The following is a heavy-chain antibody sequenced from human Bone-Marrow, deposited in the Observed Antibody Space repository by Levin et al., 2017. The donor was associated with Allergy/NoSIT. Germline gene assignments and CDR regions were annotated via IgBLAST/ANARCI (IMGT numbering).Heavy chain of an antibody. CDR3: AREAPNSGSYWNDWYFDL. CDR2: IGTTGDT. CDR1: GFTFSRSD. V-gene: IGHV3-13*01. J-gene: IGHJ2*01. D-gene: IGHD3-22*01. Sequence: GESLKISCAASGFTFSRSDMHWVRQATGKGLEWVSAIGTTGDTYYSGSVKGRFIISRENGKNSLYLQMNNLGAGDTAVYYCAREAPNSGSYWNDWYFDLWGRGTLVTVSS.